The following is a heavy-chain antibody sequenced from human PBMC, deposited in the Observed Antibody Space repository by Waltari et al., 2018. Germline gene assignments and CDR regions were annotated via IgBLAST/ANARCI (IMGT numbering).Heavy chain of an antibody. D-gene: IGHD6-6*01. V-gene: IGHV3-48*03. Sequence: EVQLVESGGGVVQTGGSLSLSGAASGFTFSNYEMNWVRHAPGKGLEWIASISSRLNTIYYADSVKGRFTISRDNAKNSLHLQMNSLRAEDTAVYYCATRYGSSSMDYWGQGTLVTVSS. CDR2: ISSRLNTI. J-gene: IGHJ4*02. CDR3: ATRYGSSSMDY. CDR1: GFTFSNYE.